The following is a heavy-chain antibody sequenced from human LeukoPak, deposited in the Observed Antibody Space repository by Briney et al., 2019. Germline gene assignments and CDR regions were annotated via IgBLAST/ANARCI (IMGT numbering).Heavy chain of an antibody. Sequence: SETLSLTCTVSGGSISSYYWGWIRQPPGKGLEWIGSIYYSGSTYYNPSLKSRVTISVDTSKNQFSLKLSSVTAADTAVYYCARQVGPYDLAWFDPWGQGTLVTVSS. D-gene: IGHD3-3*01. V-gene: IGHV4-39*01. CDR3: ARQVGPYDLAWFDP. CDR1: GGSISSYY. J-gene: IGHJ5*02. CDR2: IYYSGST.